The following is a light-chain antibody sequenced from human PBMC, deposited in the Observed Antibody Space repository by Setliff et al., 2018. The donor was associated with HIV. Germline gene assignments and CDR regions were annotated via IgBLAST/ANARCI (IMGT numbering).Light chain of an antibody. CDR2: DVS. J-gene: IGLJ1*01. V-gene: IGLV2-14*03. CDR1: SSDVGGYNY. CDR3: AAWDDSLNAYV. Sequence: QSALAQPASVSGSPGQSITISCTGTSSDVGGYNYVSWYQQHPGKAPKLMIYDVSNRPSGVSNRFSGSKSGNTASLAISGLQSEDESDYFCAAWDDSLNAYVFGTGTKVAVL.